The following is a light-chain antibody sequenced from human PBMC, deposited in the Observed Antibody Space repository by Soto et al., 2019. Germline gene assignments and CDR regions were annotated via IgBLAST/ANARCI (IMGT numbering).Light chain of an antibody. J-gene: IGKJ2*01. CDR3: QQYNDWPPYT. CDR2: GAS. Sequence: EIVITQSPATLYVSPGDRATLSCRASQSVSSNLAWYQQKPGQVPRLLIHGASTRATGIPARFSGSGSGREFTFTIGSLQSEDFAVYYCQQYNDWPPYTFGQWTKL. CDR1: QSVSSN. V-gene: IGKV3-15*01.